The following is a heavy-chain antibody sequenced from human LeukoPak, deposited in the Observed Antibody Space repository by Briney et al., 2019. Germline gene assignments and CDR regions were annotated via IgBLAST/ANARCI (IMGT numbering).Heavy chain of an antibody. Sequence: GGSLRLSCAASGFTFSSYAMSWVRQAPGKGLEWVSAISGSGGSTYYADSVKGRITISRDNSKNTLYLQMNSLRAEDTAVYYCAKAAYYDSSGYFAPLDYWGQGTLVTVSS. CDR3: AKAAYYDSSGYFAPLDY. CDR1: GFTFSSYA. V-gene: IGHV3-23*01. J-gene: IGHJ4*02. D-gene: IGHD3-22*01. CDR2: ISGSGGST.